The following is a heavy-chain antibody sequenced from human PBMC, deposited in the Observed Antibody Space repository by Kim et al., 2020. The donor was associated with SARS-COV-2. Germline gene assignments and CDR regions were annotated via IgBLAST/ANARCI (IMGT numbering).Heavy chain of an antibody. V-gene: IGHV3-11*04. J-gene: IGHJ6*02. CDR2: ISSSGSTI. CDR1: GFTFSDYY. D-gene: IGHD2-2*01. Sequence: GGSLRLSCAASGFTFSDYYMSWIRQAPGKGLEWVSYISSSGSTIYYADSVKGRFTISRDNAKNSLYLQMNSLRAEDTAVYYCARDLDIVVVPAGKRAYGMDVWGQGTTVTVSS. CDR3: ARDLDIVVVPAGKRAYGMDV.